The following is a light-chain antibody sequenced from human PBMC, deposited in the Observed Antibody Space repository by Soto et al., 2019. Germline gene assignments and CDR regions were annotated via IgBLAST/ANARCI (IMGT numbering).Light chain of an antibody. CDR2: KAS. V-gene: IGKV1-5*03. CDR1: QSINSW. J-gene: IGKJ1*01. CDR3: QQYNSYSQWT. Sequence: DIQMTQSPSTLSASVGDRVTITCRASQSINSWLAWYQQTPGKAPKLLIYKASSLVSGVPSRFSGSGSGTEFTLTISSMQPDEFATYYCQQYNSYSQWTFGQGTKVEIK.